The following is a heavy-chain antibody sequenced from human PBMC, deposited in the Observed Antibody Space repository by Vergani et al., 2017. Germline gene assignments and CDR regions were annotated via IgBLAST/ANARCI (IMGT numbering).Heavy chain of an antibody. D-gene: IGHD6-13*01. CDR2: ISSSGSTI. V-gene: IGHV3-48*03. CDR1: GFTFSSYE. J-gene: IGHJ4*02. CDR3: ARKTIAAAFDY. Sequence: EVQLVESGGGLVQPGGSLRLSCAASGFTFSSYEMNWVRQAPGKGLEWVSYISSSGSTIYYADSVKGRFTISRENAKNSLYLQMNSLRAEDTAVYYCARKTIAAAFDYWGQGTLVTVSS.